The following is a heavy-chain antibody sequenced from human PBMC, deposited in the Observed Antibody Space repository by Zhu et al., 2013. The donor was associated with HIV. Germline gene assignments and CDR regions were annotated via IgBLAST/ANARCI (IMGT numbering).Heavy chain of an antibody. CDR3: ARTLVNPVDNYWYFDL. V-gene: IGHV1-69*01. D-gene: IGHD3-22*01. CDR2: IIPIFGTA. CDR1: GGIFTSYA. Sequence: QVQLVQSGAEMKKPGSSVKVSCRASGGIFTSYAFNWVRQAPGQGLEWMGGIIPIFGTANNAQKFQDRVTITADESTTTAYMELSSLRFEDTAIYYCARTLVNPVDNYWYFDLWGLAPWSLSPQ. J-gene: IGHJ2*01.